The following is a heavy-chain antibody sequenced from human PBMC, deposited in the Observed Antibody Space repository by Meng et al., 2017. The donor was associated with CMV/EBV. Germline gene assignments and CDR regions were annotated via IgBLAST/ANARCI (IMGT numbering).Heavy chain of an antibody. V-gene: IGHV3-23*03. Sequence: GGSLRLSCAASGFTFSSYAMSWVRQAPGKGLEWVSVIYSGGSSTYYADSVKGRFTISRDNSKNTLYLQMNSLRAEDTAVYYCAKDLGPGIAVACPSGRKANDFDYWGQGTMVTVSS. D-gene: IGHD6-19*01. J-gene: IGHJ4*02. CDR3: AKDLGPGIAVACPSGRKANDFDY. CDR1: GFTFSSYA. CDR2: IYSGGSST.